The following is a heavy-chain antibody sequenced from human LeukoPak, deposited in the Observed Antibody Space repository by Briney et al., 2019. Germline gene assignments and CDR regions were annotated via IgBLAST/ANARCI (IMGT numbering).Heavy chain of an antibody. J-gene: IGHJ4*02. CDR2: ISSSSSYI. D-gene: IGHD5-24*01. CDR3: ARGPLRSDY. V-gene: IGHV3-21*01. Sequence: ESLTLSCAASGFTFSSYSMNWVRQAPGKGLEWVSSISSSSSYIYYADSVKGRFTISSDDAKQSLFLLKNSLIAEEDAVYYFARGPLRSDYWGQGTLVTVSS. CDR1: GFTFSSYS.